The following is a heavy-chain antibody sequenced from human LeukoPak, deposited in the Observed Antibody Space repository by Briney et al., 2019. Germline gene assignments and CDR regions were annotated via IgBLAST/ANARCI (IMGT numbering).Heavy chain of an antibody. CDR1: GFTFSSYS. V-gene: IGHV3-48*01. Sequence: GGSLRLSCAASGFTFSSYSMNWVRQTPGKGLEWVSYISSSSSTIYYADSVKGRFTISRDNAKNSLYLQMNSLRAEDTAVYYCARDRYKYDFWSGLDYWGQGTLVTVSS. CDR3: ARDRYKYDFWSGLDY. D-gene: IGHD3-3*01. J-gene: IGHJ4*02. CDR2: ISSSSSTI.